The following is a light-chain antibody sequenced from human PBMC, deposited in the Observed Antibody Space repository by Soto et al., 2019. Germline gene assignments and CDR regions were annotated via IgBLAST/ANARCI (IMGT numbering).Light chain of an antibody. J-gene: IGLJ3*02. V-gene: IGLV2-14*03. Sequence: QSAVTQTASVSGSPGQSITMSCTGTSSDVGGYNFVSWYQQHPGKAPKLIVHEVANRLSGVSGRFSGSKSGNTAFLTISGLQAEDEAVYYCCSHSSSITWMFGGGTKLTVL. CDR3: CSHSSSITWM. CDR2: EVA. CDR1: SSDVGGYNF.